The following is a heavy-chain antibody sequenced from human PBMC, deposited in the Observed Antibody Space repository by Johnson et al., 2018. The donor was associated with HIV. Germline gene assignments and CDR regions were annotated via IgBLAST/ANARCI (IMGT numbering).Heavy chain of an antibody. CDR3: TTDRGGEIAVAGPDAFDI. CDR1: GFTLSNHA. J-gene: IGHJ3*02. Sequence: VQLVESGGGLVQPGGSLRLSCATSGFTLSNHAVHWVRQAPGKGLEWVGRIKSKTDGGTTDYAAPVKGRFTISRDDSKNTVYLQMNSLKTDDTAVYYCTTDRGGEIAVAGPDAFDIWGQGTMVTVSS. D-gene: IGHD6-19*01. CDR2: IKSKTDGGTT. V-gene: IGHV3-15*01.